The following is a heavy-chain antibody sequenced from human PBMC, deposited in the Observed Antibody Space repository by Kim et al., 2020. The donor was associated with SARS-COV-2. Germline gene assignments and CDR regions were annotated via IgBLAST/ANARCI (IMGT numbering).Heavy chain of an antibody. Sequence: GGSLRLSCAASGFTFSSYGMNWVRQAPGKGLQWVSYISSSSSTIYYADSVRGRFTISRDNAKNSLYLQMNSLRDEDTAVYYCASPLWFGELNQFDYWGQG. V-gene: IGHV3-48*02. D-gene: IGHD3-10*01. CDR2: ISSSSSTI. CDR3: ASPLWFGELNQFDY. J-gene: IGHJ4*02. CDR1: GFTFSSYG.